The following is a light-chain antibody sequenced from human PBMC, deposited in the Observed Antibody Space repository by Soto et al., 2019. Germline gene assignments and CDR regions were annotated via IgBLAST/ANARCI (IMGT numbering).Light chain of an antibody. J-gene: IGKJ3*01. CDR1: QSIRTH. CDR3: QQYFYWPLTCT. Sequence: EIVLTQSPATLSVSAGGTVTLSCRASQSIRTHVAWYQQIPGQAPRLLDYGASTSATGVPARFRGSGSGIDFTLTTSGLQAEDSAFYHCQQYFYWPLTCTFGPGTKVHIK. V-gene: IGKV3-15*01. CDR2: GAS.